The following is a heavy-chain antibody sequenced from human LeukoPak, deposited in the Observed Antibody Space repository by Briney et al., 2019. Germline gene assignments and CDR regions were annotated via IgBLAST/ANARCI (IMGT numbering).Heavy chain of an antibody. V-gene: IGHV4-4*02. D-gene: IGHD3-22*01. J-gene: IGHJ4*02. Sequence: SETLSLTCTVSGNSIGSDDWWTWVRQPPGRGLEWIGEIYHRGSTNYNPSLKSRVTISIDKSRNQFSLMLSSVTAADTAVYYCARRQYYDSTGYFVYRGQGTLVTVSS. CDR1: GNSIGSDDW. CDR3: ARRQYYDSTGYFVY. CDR2: IYHRGST.